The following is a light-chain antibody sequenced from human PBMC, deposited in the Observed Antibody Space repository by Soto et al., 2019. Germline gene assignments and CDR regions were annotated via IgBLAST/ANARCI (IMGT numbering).Light chain of an antibody. CDR2: KAS. V-gene: IGKV1-5*03. CDR3: QQYNSYSYT. CDR1: QSINIW. Sequence: DIPMTQSPSTLSASVGDRVTIACRASQSINIWLAWYQQKPGKAPKLLIYKASSLESGVPSRFSGSGSGTEFTLTISSLQPDDFATYYCQQYNSYSYTFGQGTKLEIK. J-gene: IGKJ2*01.